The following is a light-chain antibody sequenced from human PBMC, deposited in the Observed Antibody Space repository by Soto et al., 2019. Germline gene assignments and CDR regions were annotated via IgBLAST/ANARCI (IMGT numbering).Light chain of an antibody. V-gene: IGLV2-18*02. CDR1: SSDVGSYNR. CDR3: SSYTSINTYV. J-gene: IGLJ1*01. Sequence: QSALTQPPSVSGSPGQSVTISCTGTSSDVGSYNRVSWYQQPPGTAPKLMIYDVGNRPSGVPDRFSVSKSGNTASLTISGLQADYDADYYCSSYTSINTYVFGTGNNVTVL. CDR2: DVG.